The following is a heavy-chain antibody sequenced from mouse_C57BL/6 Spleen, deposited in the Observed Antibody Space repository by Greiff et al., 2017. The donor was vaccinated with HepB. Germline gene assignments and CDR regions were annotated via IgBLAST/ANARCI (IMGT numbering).Heavy chain of an antibody. V-gene: IGHV1-55*01. CDR1: GYTFTSYW. CDR2: IYPGSGST. J-gene: IGHJ2*01. CDR3: ARGGTVVVDYVGY. D-gene: IGHD1-1*01. Sequence: VQLQQSGAELVKPGASVKMSCKASGYTFTSYWITWVKQRPGQGLEWIGDIYPGSGSTNYNEKFKSKATLTVDTSSSTAYMQLSSLTSEDSAVYYCARGGTVVVDYVGYWGQGTTLTVSS.